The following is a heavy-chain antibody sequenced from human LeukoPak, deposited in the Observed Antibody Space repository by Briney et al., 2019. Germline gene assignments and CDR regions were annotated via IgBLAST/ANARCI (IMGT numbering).Heavy chain of an antibody. CDR2: IKQDGSEK. Sequence: PGGSLRLSCAASGFTFSSYWMSWVRQAPGKGLEWVANIKQDGSEKYYVDSVKGRFTISRDNAKNSLYLQMNSLRAEDTAVYYCARDSASGVRGVIKMRYYYYMDVWGKGTTVTVSS. D-gene: IGHD3-10*01. V-gene: IGHV3-7*01. CDR1: GFTFSSYW. J-gene: IGHJ6*03. CDR3: ARDSASGVRGVIKMRYYYYMDV.